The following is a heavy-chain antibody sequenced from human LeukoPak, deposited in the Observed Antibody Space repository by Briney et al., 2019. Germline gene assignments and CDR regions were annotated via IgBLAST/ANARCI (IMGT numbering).Heavy chain of an antibody. CDR3: ARSYYDILSGPNRDAFDI. D-gene: IGHD3-9*01. J-gene: IGHJ3*02. CDR1: GFTVSSNY. Sequence: PGGSLRLSCAASGFTVSSNYMSWVRQAPGKGLEWVSVIYSGGRTYYADSVKGRFTISRHNSKNTLYLQMNSLRAEDTAVYYCARSYYDILSGPNRDAFDIWGQGTMVTVSS. V-gene: IGHV3-53*04. CDR2: IYSGGRT.